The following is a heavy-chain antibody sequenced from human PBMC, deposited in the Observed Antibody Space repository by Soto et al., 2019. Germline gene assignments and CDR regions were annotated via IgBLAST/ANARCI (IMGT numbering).Heavy chain of an antibody. CDR2: ISSSSSYI. D-gene: IGHD3-3*01. V-gene: IGHV3-21*01. Sequence: PGGSLRLSCAASGFTFSSYSMNWVRQAPGKGLEWVSSISSSSSYIYYSDSVKGRFTISRDNAKNSLYLQINSLRAEDTAVYYCARAEYYDFWSGSYGMDVWRQGTTVTVSS. J-gene: IGHJ6*02. CDR1: GFTFSSYS. CDR3: ARAEYYDFWSGSYGMDV.